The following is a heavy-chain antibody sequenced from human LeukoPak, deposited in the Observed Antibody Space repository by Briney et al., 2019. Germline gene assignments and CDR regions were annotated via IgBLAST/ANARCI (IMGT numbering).Heavy chain of an antibody. V-gene: IGHV3-7*01. Sequence: GSLRLSCAASGFTFSSYWMSWVRQAPGKGLEWVANIKQDGSEKYYVDSVKGRFTISRDNAKNSLYLQMNSLRAEDTAVYYCARRYCSSTSCYTRGRMDVWGKGTTVTVSS. CDR2: IKQDGSEK. D-gene: IGHD2-2*02. CDR3: ARRYCSSTSCYTRGRMDV. J-gene: IGHJ6*04. CDR1: GFTFSSYW.